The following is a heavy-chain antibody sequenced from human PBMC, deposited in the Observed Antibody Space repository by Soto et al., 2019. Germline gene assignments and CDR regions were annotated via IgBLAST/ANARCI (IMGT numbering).Heavy chain of an antibody. CDR2: IYYSGST. Sequence: QVQLQESGPGLVKPSETLSLTCTVCGGSISSYYWSWIRQPPGKGLEWIGYIYYSGSTNYNPSLKSRVTISLDTSKNQFALTRSSAPAADTAVYYCASTKRKWLVGYYYYYMEVWGKANTVSVSS. J-gene: IGHJ6*03. D-gene: IGHD6-19*01. CDR3: ASTKRKWLVGYYYYYMEV. CDR1: GGSISSYY. V-gene: IGHV4-59*08.